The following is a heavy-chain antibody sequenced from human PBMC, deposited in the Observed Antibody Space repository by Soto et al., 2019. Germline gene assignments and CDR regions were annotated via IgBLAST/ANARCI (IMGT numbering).Heavy chain of an antibody. CDR1: GFTFSSYA. Sequence: PGGSLRLSCAASGFTFSSYAMHWVRQAPGKGLEWVAVISYDGSNKYYADSVKGRFTISRDNSKNTLYLQMNSLRAEDTAVYYCAREYYDFWSGYYSSGGYYYGMDVWGQGTTVTVSS. J-gene: IGHJ6*02. D-gene: IGHD3-3*01. V-gene: IGHV3-30-3*01. CDR3: AREYYDFWSGYYSSGGYYYGMDV. CDR2: ISYDGSNK.